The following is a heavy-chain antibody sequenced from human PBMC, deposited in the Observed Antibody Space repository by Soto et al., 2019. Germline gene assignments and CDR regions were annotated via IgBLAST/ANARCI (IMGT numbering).Heavy chain of an antibody. Sequence: SETLSLTCTVPGGSISSSTYYWGWIRQPPGKGLEWIGSIYYSGSTYYNPSLKSRVTISVDTSKNQFSLKLSSVTAADTSVYYCATEPIYYYGMDVWGQGTTVTVSS. CDR3: ATEPIYYYGMDV. J-gene: IGHJ6*02. CDR1: GGSISSSTYY. V-gene: IGHV4-39*01. CDR2: IYYSGST.